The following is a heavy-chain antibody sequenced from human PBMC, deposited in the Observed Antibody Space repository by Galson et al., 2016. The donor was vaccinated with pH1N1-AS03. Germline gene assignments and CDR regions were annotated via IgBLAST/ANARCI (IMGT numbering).Heavy chain of an antibody. CDR1: GYTFTSHR. CDR3: ARVHMSLSGFWDS. V-gene: IGHV7-4-1*01. Sequence: SVKVSCKASGYTFTSHRIIWVRQAPGQGLECMGWITTNTGNPTFAPGFTGRFVFSLDTSASTAYLQIGSLKAEDTAVYYCARVHMSLSGFWDSWGQGTLVTVSS. D-gene: IGHD3-9*01. CDR2: ITTNTGNP. J-gene: IGHJ4*02.